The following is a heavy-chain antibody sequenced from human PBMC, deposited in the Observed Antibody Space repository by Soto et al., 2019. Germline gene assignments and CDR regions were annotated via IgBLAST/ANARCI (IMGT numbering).Heavy chain of an antibody. V-gene: IGHV4-31*03. CDR3: ARDPAP. Sequence: TMSLTCTVSGGSITRRGYYWSWIRQHPGKGLEWIGYIYNSGTTYYNPSLKSRVTISVDTSKNQFSLKLTSVTAADTAVYYCARDPAPWGQGTLVTVSS. J-gene: IGHJ5*02. CDR2: IYNSGTT. CDR1: GGSITRRGYY.